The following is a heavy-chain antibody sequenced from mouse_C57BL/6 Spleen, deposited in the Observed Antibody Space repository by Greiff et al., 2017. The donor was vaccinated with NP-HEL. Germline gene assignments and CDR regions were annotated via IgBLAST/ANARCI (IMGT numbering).Heavy chain of an antibody. V-gene: IGHV1-9*01. Sequence: QVQLKQSGAELMKPGASVKLSCKATGYTFTGYWIEWVKQRPGHGLEWIGEILPGSGSTNYNEKFKGKATFTADTSSNTAYMQLSSLTTEDSAIEYCASPTVVADWYFDVWGTGTTVTVSS. CDR3: ASPTVVADWYFDV. CDR1: GYTFTGYW. D-gene: IGHD1-1*01. CDR2: ILPGSGST. J-gene: IGHJ1*03.